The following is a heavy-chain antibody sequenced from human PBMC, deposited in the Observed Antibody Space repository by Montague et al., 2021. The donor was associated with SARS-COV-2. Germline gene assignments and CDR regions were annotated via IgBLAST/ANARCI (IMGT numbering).Heavy chain of an antibody. D-gene: IGHD2-8*01. CDR3: AKNGGSGSLVYWYFDL. CDR1: GFPFNTYT. V-gene: IGHV3-23*01. J-gene: IGHJ2*01. CDR2: IFGSGAGT. Sequence: SVRLSCAASGFPFNTYTMTGVRQAPGKGLAWVSSIFGSGAGTYYADSLQGRFTISRDNSKNTLYLQLHGLRAEDTAVYYCAKNGGSGSLVYWYFDLWGRGTPVAVSS.